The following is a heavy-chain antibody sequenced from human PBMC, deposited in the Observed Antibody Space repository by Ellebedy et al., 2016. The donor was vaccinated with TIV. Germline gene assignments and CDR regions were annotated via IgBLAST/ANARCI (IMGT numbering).Heavy chain of an antibody. CDR3: ARSHASGQSKDAFDL. CDR1: GFTLSSAW. CDR2: IKTDGNDA. Sequence: GESLKISCVASGFTLSSAWMHWVRQAPGEGLVWVALIKTDGNDATYADSVRGRFTISRDNAKDTLHLQMNSLRAEDTAVYFCARSHASGQSKDAFDLWGPGTMVTVSS. V-gene: IGHV3-74*01. J-gene: IGHJ3*01. D-gene: IGHD2-15*01.